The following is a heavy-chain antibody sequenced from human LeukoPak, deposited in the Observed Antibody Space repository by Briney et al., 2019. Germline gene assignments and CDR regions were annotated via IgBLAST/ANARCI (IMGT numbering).Heavy chain of an antibody. CDR2: IYYRGST. CDR1: GSSISSYY. CDR3: ARGIYDRSGFSYYYYHMDV. Sequence: PSETLSLTCFVSGSSISSYYRSWIRQAPGKGLEWIGYIYYRGSTNYYASLKSRVTISLGTSKNQFSLRLSSVTAADTAVYHCARGIYDRSGFSYYYYHMDVWGKGTTVTVSS. J-gene: IGHJ6*03. D-gene: IGHD3-22*01. V-gene: IGHV4-59*01.